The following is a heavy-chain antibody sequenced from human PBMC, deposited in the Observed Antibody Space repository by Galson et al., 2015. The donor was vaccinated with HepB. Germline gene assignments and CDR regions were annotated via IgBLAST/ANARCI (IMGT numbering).Heavy chain of an antibody. Sequence: SLRLSCAASGFTFSSYGMHWVRQAPGKGLEWVAVIWYDGSNKYYADSVKGRFTISRDNSKNTLYLQMNSLRAEDTAVYYCARAQYCSGGSCCRTPSCYYYGMDVWGQGTTVTVSS. D-gene: IGHD2-15*01. V-gene: IGHV3-33*01. CDR1: GFTFSSYG. J-gene: IGHJ6*02. CDR2: IWYDGSNK. CDR3: ARAQYCSGGSCCRTPSCYYYGMDV.